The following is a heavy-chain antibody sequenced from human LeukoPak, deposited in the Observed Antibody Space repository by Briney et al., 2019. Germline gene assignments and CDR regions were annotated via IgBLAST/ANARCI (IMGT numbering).Heavy chain of an antibody. D-gene: IGHD3-22*01. J-gene: IGHJ4*02. V-gene: IGHV4-31*03. CDR1: GGSISSGGYY. CDR3: ARHPSYYDRIDY. Sequence: SETLSLTCTVSGGSISSGGYYWSWIRQHPGKGLEWIGYIYYSGSTYYNPSLKSRVTISVDTSKNQFSLKLSSVTAADTAVYYCARHPSYYDRIDYWGQGTLVTVSS. CDR2: IYYSGST.